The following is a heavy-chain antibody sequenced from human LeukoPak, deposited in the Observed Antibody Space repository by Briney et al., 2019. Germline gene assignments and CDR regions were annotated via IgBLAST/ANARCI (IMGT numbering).Heavy chain of an antibody. Sequence: PGGSLRLSCVASGFTFKSYAMNWVRRAPGKGLEWVSGITNGGTAHYGDSVKGRFTISRDNSKSSLYLQMNTLSAEDTAVYYCAKGYFGSGSYYNPYFDYWGQGTLVTVSS. V-gene: IGHV3-23*01. J-gene: IGHJ4*02. CDR3: AKGYFGSGSYYNPYFDY. CDR2: ITNGGTA. D-gene: IGHD3-10*01. CDR1: GFTFKSYA.